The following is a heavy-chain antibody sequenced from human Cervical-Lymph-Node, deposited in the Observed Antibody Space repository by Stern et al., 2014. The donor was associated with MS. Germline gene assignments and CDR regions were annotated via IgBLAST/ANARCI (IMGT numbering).Heavy chain of an antibody. CDR1: GFSLNITGVG. J-gene: IGHJ4*02. V-gene: IGHV2-5*01. Sequence: QITLKESGPTLVKPTQTLTLTCTFSGFSLNITGVGVGWIRQPPGKALEWLEVLYWNEKILYNPSLESRLTIAKSTSKNRVVLTMTTMDPVDTAAYYCVHAPGFCSGTTCSALPDFWGQGILVTVSS. CDR3: VHAPGFCSGTTCSALPDF. D-gene: IGHD3-3*01. CDR2: LYWNEKI.